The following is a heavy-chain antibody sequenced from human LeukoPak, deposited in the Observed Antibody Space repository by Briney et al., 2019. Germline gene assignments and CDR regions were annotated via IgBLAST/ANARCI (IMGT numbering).Heavy chain of an antibody. CDR1: GYTFTSYG. D-gene: IGHD3-10*01. CDR3: ARSDRYGSGSYYKN. J-gene: IGHJ4*02. V-gene: IGHV1-18*01. Sequence: ASVKVSCKASGYTFTSYGISWVRQAPGQGLEWKGWISAYNGNTNYAQKLQGRVTMTTDTSTSTAYMELRSLRSDDTAVYYCARSDRYGSGSYYKNWGQGTLVTVSS. CDR2: ISAYNGNT.